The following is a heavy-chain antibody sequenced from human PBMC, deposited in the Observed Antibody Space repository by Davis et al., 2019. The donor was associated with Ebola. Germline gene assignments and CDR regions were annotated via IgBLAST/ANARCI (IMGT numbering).Heavy chain of an antibody. J-gene: IGHJ6*02. Sequence: GESLKISCAASGFTFSSYDMHWVRQATGKGLEWVSAIGTAGDTYYPGSVKGRFTISRENAKNSLYLQMNSLRAEDTAVYYCARASPRPRLNYYYGMDVWGQGTTVTVSS. CDR2: IGTAGDT. V-gene: IGHV3-13*01. D-gene: IGHD6-19*01. CDR3: ARASPRPRLNYYYGMDV. CDR1: GFTFSSYD.